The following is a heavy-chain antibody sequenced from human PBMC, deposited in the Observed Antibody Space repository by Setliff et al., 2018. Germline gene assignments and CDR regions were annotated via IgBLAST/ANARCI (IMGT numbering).Heavy chain of an antibody. CDR1: GFTYNNCW. V-gene: IGHV3-7*01. D-gene: IGHD3-10*02. Sequence: PSETLSLSCGASGFTYNNCWVSWVRQAPGKGLEWVASIKPDSSEKYYVDSVKGRFTISRDNAKNSLSLQMNSLRTEDTAVYYCVGAGTCSYWGQGTLVTVSS. CDR3: VGAGTCSY. J-gene: IGHJ4*02. CDR2: IKPDSSEK.